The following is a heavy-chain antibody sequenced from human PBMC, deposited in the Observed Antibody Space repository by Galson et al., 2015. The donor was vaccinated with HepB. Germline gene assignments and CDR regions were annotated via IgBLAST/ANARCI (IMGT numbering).Heavy chain of an antibody. Sequence: QSGAEVKKPGESLKISCKGSGYSFTSYWIGWVRQMPGKGLEWMGIIYPGDSDTRYSPSFQGQVTISADKSVRTAYLQWSSLQASDTAMYYCARPYYFDSGGYYGPPDYWGQGTLVTVSS. D-gene: IGHD3-22*01. CDR3: ARPYYFDSGGYYGPPDY. J-gene: IGHJ4*02. CDR1: GYSFTSYW. CDR2: IYPGDSDT. V-gene: IGHV5-51*01.